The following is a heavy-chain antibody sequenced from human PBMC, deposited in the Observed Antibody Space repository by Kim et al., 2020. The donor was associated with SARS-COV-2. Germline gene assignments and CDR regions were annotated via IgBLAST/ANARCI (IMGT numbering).Heavy chain of an antibody. CDR1: GGSFSGYY. CDR2: INHSGST. D-gene: IGHD1-26*01. CDR3: ASRGSYSYYGMDV. V-gene: IGHV4-34*01. J-gene: IGHJ6*02. Sequence: SETLSLTCAVYGGSFSGYYWSWIRQPPGKGLEWIGEINHSGSTNYNPSLKSRVTISVDTSKNQFSLKLSSVTAADTAVYYCASRGSYSYYGMDVWGQVTT.